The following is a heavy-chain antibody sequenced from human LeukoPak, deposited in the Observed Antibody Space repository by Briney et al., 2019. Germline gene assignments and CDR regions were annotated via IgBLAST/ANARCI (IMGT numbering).Heavy chain of an antibody. J-gene: IGHJ4*02. V-gene: IGHV4-39*01. CDR1: GGSISSSSYY. Sequence: SETLSLTCTVSGGSISSSSYYWGWIRQPPGKGLEWIGSIYYSGSTYYNPSLKSRVTISADTSKNQFSLKLSSVTAADTAVYYCARPRGYSSSWYGETYFDYWGQGTLVTVSS. CDR2: IYYSGST. CDR3: ARPRGYSSSWYGETYFDY. D-gene: IGHD6-13*01.